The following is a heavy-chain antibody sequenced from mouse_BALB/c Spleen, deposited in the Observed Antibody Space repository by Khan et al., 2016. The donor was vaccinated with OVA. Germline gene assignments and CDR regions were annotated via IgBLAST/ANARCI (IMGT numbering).Heavy chain of an antibody. D-gene: IGHD1-1*01. CDR1: GFTFSNYA. V-gene: IGHV5-9-3*01. CDR2: ISSGGSYT. CDR3: AREFFTKVVATHFAH. J-gene: IGHJ3*01. Sequence: DVQLVESGGGLVKPGGSLKLSCAVSGFTFSNYAMSWVRQPPEKRLEWVATISSGGSYTYYPDSVQGRFTISRDNAKTTLYLQLSSLRYEDTAIFSEAREFFTKVVATHFAHWGPGTLVTVAA.